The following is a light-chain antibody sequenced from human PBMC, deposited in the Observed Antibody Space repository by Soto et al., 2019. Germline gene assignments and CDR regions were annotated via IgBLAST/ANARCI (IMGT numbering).Light chain of an antibody. J-gene: IGLJ3*02. CDR3: AAWDDSLNGFWV. V-gene: IGLV1-44*01. CDR2: SNN. Sequence: QAVVTQPPSASGTPGRRVTISCSGSSSNIGSNTVNWYQQLPGTAPKLLIYSNNQRPSGVPDRFSGSKSGTSASLAISGLQSEDEADYYCAAWDDSLNGFWVFGGGTKLTVL. CDR1: SSNIGSNT.